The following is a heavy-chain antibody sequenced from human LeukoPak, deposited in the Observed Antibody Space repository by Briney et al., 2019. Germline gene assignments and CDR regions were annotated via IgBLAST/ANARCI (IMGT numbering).Heavy chain of an antibody. D-gene: IGHD3-10*01. CDR2: ISYDGSNK. Sequence: GGSLRLSCAASGFTFSSYAMHWVRQAPGKGLEWVAVISYDGSNKYYADSVKGRFTISRDNSKNTLYLQMNSLRAEDTAVYYCARDSALLWFGDKSHFDYWGQGTLVTVSS. CDR3: ARDSALLWFGDKSHFDY. J-gene: IGHJ4*02. V-gene: IGHV3-30*04. CDR1: GFTFSSYA.